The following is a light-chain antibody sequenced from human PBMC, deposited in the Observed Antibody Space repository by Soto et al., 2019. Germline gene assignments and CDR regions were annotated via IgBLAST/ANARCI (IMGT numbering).Light chain of an antibody. J-gene: IGKJ4*01. V-gene: IGKV3-11*01. CDR3: QQRSNWLT. CDR1: QSVSSY. Sequence: EIVLTQSPATLSLSRGERPTLYCRASQSVSSYLAWYQQKPGQAPRLLIYDASNRATGIPARFSGSGSGTDFTLTISSLEPEDFAVYYCQQRSNWLTFGGGTKVDIK. CDR2: DAS.